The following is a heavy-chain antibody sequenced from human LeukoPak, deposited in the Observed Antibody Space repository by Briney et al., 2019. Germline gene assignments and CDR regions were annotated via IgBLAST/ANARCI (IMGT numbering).Heavy chain of an antibody. D-gene: IGHD1-1*01. CDR3: ARTQLERRLDWFDP. CDR2: INPNSGGT. Sequence: ASVKVSCKASGYTFTGYYMHWVRQAPGQGLEWMGWINPNSGGTNYAQKFQGRITMTRDTSISTAYMELSRLRSDDTAVYYCARTQLERRLDWFDPWGQGTLVTVSS. J-gene: IGHJ5*02. CDR1: GYTFTGYY. V-gene: IGHV1-2*02.